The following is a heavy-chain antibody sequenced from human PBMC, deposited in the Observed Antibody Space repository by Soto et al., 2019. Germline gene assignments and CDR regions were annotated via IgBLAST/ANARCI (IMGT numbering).Heavy chain of an antibody. CDR3: ATSYGSGYRAFDY. CDR2: VNPILTMS. V-gene: IGHV1-69*02. Sequence: QVHLVQSGAEVRKPGSAVRVSCKASGDTFNFYTINWVRQAPGLGLEWMGRVNPILTMSNYARKFEGRVTITADKSTTTAYMELRSLRSDDTAIYYCATSYGSGYRAFDYWGQGALVTVSS. J-gene: IGHJ4*02. CDR1: GDTFNFYT. D-gene: IGHD3-10*01.